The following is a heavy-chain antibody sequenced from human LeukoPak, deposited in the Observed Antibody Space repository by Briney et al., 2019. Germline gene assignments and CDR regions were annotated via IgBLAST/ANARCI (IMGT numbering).Heavy chain of an antibody. CDR2: INPNSGGT. J-gene: IGHJ4*02. D-gene: IGHD3-22*01. V-gene: IGHV1-2*02. Sequence: ASVKVSCKASGYTFTGYYMHWVRQAPGQGLEWMGWINPNSGGTNYAQKFQGRVTMTRDTSFSTAYMELSRLRSDDTAAYYCARDCWGYYDSSGYYSCPPFDYWGQGTLVTVSS. CDR3: ARDCWGYYDSSGYYSCPPFDY. CDR1: GYTFTGYY.